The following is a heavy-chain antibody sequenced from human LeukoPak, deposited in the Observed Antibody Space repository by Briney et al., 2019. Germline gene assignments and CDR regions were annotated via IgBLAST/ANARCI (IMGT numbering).Heavy chain of an antibody. CDR3: ASGCSSTSCYRGRDY. CDR2: ISSSSSYI. CDR1: GFTFSSYS. D-gene: IGHD2-2*01. V-gene: IGHV3-21*01. J-gene: IGHJ4*02. Sequence: GGSLRLSCAASGFTFSSYSMNRVRQAPGKGLEWVSSISSSSSYIYYADSVKGRFTISRDNAKNSLYLQMNSLRAEDTAVYYCASGCSSTSCYRGRDYWGQGTLVTVSS.